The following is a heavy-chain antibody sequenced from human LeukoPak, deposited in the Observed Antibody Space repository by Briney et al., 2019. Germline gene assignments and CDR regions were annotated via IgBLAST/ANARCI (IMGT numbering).Heavy chain of an antibody. Sequence: PGRSLRLSCAASGFTFSSYGMHWVRQAPGKGLEWVAVISYDGSNKYYADSVKGRFTISRDNSKNTLYLQMNSLRAEDTAVYYCAKPDSQFDYWGQGTLATVSS. V-gene: IGHV3-30*18. D-gene: IGHD3-22*01. J-gene: IGHJ4*02. CDR3: AKPDSQFDY. CDR2: ISYDGSNK. CDR1: GFTFSSYG.